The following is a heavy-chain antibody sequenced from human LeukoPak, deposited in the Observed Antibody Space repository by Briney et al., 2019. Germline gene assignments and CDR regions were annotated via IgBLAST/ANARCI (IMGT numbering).Heavy chain of an antibody. D-gene: IGHD5-12*01. V-gene: IGHV1-69*13. CDR1: GGTFSSYA. CDR3: ARDTGGYDWGYYFDY. CDR2: IIPVFGTA. J-gene: IGHJ4*02. Sequence: SVKVSCKASGGTFSSYAISWVRQAPGQGLEWMGGIIPVFGTANYAQKFQGRVTITADESTSTAYMELSSLRSEDTAVYYCARDTGGYDWGYYFDYWGQGTLVTVSS.